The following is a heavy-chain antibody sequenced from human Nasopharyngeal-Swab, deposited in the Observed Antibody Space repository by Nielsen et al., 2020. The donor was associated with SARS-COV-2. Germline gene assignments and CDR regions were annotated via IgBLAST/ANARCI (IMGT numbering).Heavy chain of an antibody. D-gene: IGHD4-23*01. CDR3: ARIGGSRDYDGAFDI. J-gene: IGHJ3*02. V-gene: IGHV1-18*01. CDR2: ISAYNGNT. Sequence: ASVKVSCKASGYTFTSYGISWVRQAPGQGLEWMGWISAYNGNTNYAQKLQGRVIMTTDTSTSTAYMELRSLRSDDTAVYYCARIGGSRDYDGAFDIWGQGTMVTVSS. CDR1: GYTFTSYG.